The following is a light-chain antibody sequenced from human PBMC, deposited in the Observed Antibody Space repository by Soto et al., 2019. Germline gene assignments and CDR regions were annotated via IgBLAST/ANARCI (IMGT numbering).Light chain of an antibody. V-gene: IGLV2-11*01. CDR1: SSDVGGYNY. J-gene: IGLJ1*01. Sequence: QSALTQPPSASGSPGQSVTISCTGTSSDVGGYNYVSWFQQHPGKAPQLLIYDVTKRPSGVPDRFSGSKSGNTAALTISGLQAEDEAEYFCSSYAGSYTWIFGSGTKVTVL. CDR2: DVT. CDR3: SSYAGSYTWI.